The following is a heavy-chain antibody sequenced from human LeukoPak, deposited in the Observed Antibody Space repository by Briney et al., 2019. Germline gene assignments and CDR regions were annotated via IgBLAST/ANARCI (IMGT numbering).Heavy chain of an antibody. Sequence: ASVKVSCKASGYTFTSYDINWVRQATGQGLEWMGWMNPNSGNTGYAQKFQGRVTMTRNTSISTAYMELSSLRSEDTAVYYCARGRDYDFWGGADYWGQGTLVTVSS. J-gene: IGHJ4*02. CDR2: MNPNSGNT. CDR1: GYTFTSYD. V-gene: IGHV1-8*01. D-gene: IGHD3-3*01. CDR3: ARGRDYDFWGGADY.